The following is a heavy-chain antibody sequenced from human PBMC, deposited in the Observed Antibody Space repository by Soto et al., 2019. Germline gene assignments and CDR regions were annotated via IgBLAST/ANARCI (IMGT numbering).Heavy chain of an antibody. Sequence: QLQLQESGPGLVKPSETLSLTCTVSTDSSSFTNSYCGWIRQPPGKGLQWIGCSSYNGDTFYNPSLEGRVVISFDTSKKQSSLQVTSVTSADTAVYFCARHRIEVVWRGFDFWGQGSPVTVSS. D-gene: IGHD3-10*01. J-gene: IGHJ4*02. V-gene: IGHV4-39*01. CDR2: SSYNGDT. CDR1: TDSSSFTNSY. CDR3: ARHRIEVVWRGFDF.